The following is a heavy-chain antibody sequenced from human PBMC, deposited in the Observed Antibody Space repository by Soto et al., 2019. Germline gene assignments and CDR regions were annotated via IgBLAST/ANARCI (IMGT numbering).Heavy chain of an antibody. CDR1: GDSVSSNSAA. Sequence: PSQTLSLTCVISGDSVSSNSAAWNWIRQSPSRGLEWLGRTYYRSKWYNDYAVSVKSRITINPDTSKNQFSLQLNSVTPEDTAVYYCARAPRGIAIFGVGPPAYYFDYWGQGTLVTVSS. CDR2: TYYRSKWYN. CDR3: ARAPRGIAIFGVGPPAYYFDY. J-gene: IGHJ4*02. D-gene: IGHD3-3*01. V-gene: IGHV6-1*01.